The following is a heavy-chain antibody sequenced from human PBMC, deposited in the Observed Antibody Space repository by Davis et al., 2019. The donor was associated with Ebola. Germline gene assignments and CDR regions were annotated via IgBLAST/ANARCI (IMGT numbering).Heavy chain of an antibody. Sequence: AASVKVSCKASGYIFTSYDINWVRQVTGQGLEWMGWMNPNSGNTGYARKFQDRVTMTRDTSMNTAYMELSSLRSGDTAVYYCARRRWSSSGCIFSWGQGTMVTVSS. J-gene: IGHJ3*01. CDR2: MNPNSGNT. CDR3: ARRRWSSSGCIFS. D-gene: IGHD3-22*01. CDR1: GYIFTSYD. V-gene: IGHV1-8*01.